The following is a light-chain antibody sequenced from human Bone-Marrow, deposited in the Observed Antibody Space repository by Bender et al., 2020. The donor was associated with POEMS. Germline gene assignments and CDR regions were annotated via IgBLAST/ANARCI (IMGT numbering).Light chain of an antibody. CDR2: EVT. V-gene: IGLV2-23*02. CDR3: SSYVGSGTGV. CDR1: SSNVGRYNL. J-gene: IGLJ3*02. Sequence: QSALTQPASVSGSPGQSITISCTGTSSNVGRYNLVSWYQHHPGKAPKLMIYEVTGRPSGVSNRFSGSKSGNTASLTISGLQAEDEADYYCSSYVGSGTGVFGGGTKLTVL.